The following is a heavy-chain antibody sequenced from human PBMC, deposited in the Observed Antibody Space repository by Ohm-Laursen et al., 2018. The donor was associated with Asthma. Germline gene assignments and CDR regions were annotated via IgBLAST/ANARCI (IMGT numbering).Heavy chain of an antibody. V-gene: IGHV4-31*03. CDR1: GGSISSGGYY. CDR3: ARDRFVSSGLLGWFDP. CDR2: IYYSGST. J-gene: IGHJ5*02. Sequence: TLSLTCTVSGGSISSGGYYWSWIRQHPGKGLEWIGYIYYSGSTYYNPPLKSRVTISVDTSKNQFSLKLSSVTAADTAVYYCARDRFVSSGLLGWFDPWGQGTLVTVSS. D-gene: IGHD3-22*01.